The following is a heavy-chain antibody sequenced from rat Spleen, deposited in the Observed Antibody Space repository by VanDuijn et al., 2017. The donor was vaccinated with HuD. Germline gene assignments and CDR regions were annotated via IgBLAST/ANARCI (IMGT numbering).Heavy chain of an antibody. CDR3: ATQEGSLGFPY. D-gene: IGHD1-11*01. CDR1: GFTFSNYD. J-gene: IGHJ3*01. V-gene: IGHV5-25*01. CDR2: ISYDGSST. Sequence: EVQLVESGGGLVQPGRSMKLSCAASGFTFSNYDMAWVRQAPTKGLEWVASISYDGSSTYYRDSVKGRFTFSRDNAKSTLYLQMDSLRSEDTATYYCATQEGSLGFPYWGQGTLVTVSS.